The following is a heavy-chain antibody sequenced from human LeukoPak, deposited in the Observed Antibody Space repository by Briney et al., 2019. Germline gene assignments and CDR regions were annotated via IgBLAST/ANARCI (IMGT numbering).Heavy chain of an antibody. D-gene: IGHD5-24*01. J-gene: IGHJ5*02. CDR2: IKQDGSEK. Sequence: GSLRLSCAASGFTFSSYWMSWVRQAPGKGLEWVANIKQDGSEKYYVDSVKGRFTISRDNAKNSLYLQMNSLRAEDTAVYYCARVEMATIIWGSGDNWFDPWGQGTLVTVSS. CDR1: GFTFSSYW. V-gene: IGHV3-7*03. CDR3: ARVEMATIIWGSGDNWFDP.